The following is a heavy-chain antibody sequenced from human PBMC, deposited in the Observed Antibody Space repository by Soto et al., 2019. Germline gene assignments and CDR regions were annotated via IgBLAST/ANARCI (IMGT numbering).Heavy chain of an antibody. CDR2: ISAYNGNT. Sequence: ASLKVSCKASGYSFSSYRSSWRLEAHGQGLEWMGWISAYNGNTNYAQKLQGRVTMTTDTSTSTAYMELRSLRSDDTAVYYCARIIDCSRHSCYLNCFDPWGQGTLVTLHS. V-gene: IGHV1-18*01. D-gene: IGHD2-15*01. CDR3: ARIIDCSRHSCYLNCFDP. CDR1: GYSFSSYR. J-gene: IGHJ5*02.